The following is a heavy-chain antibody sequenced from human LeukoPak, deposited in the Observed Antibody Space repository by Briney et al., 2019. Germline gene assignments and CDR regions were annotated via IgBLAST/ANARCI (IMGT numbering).Heavy chain of an antibody. D-gene: IGHD1-26*01. CDR1: GLIFSKYG. CDR2: LEYDGTSN. V-gene: IGHV3-30*02. Sequence: GGSLRLSCAASGLIFSKYGMHWVRQTPGKGLEWVAFLEYDGTSNYLDSVKGRFTISRDNSKNTLYLQMNSLRAEDTAVYYCATLPAGGKYPSWGQGTPVTVSS. J-gene: IGHJ4*02. CDR3: ATLPAGGKYPS.